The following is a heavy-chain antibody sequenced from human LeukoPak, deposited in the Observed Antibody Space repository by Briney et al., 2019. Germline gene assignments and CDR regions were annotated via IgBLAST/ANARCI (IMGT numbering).Heavy chain of an antibody. CDR1: GGSISSYY. V-gene: IGHV4-59*01. CDR2: IYYSGST. D-gene: IGHD2-15*01. Sequence: PSETLSLTCTVSGGSISSYYWSWIRQPPGKGLEWIGYIYYSGSTNYNPSLKSRVTISVDTSKNQFSLKLSSVTAADTAVYYCARGSGGRWWNWFDPWGQGTLVTVSS. J-gene: IGHJ5*02. CDR3: ARGSGGRWWNWFDP.